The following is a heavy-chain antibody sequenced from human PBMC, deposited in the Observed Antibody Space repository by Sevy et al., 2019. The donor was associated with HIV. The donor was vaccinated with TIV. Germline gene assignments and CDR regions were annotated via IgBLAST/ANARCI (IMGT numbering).Heavy chain of an antibody. V-gene: IGHV3-7*01. CDR2: IKHDESEK. CDR1: GFTFSSSW. D-gene: IGHD1-26*01. CDR3: ARVQYTIDH. Sequence: GPLRLSCAASGFTFSSSWMSWVRQAPGKGLEWVANIKHDESEKYYVDSVKGRFTISRDNAKNLLYLQMNSLTAQDTAMYYCARVQYTIDHWGQGTLVTVSS. J-gene: IGHJ4*02.